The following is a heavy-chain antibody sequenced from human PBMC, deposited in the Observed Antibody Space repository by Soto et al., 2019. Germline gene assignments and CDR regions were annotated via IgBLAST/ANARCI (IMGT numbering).Heavy chain of an antibody. Sequence: QVQLVQSGAEVRKPGASVKVSCKASGYTFTSYDINWVPQATGQGLEWMGWMHPNSGNTGSAQKFQGRATMTRDTSIRTAYMELSSLRSDDTAVYYWARDNCSGNSCDPVYWGQGTQVTVSS. CDR3: ARDNCSGNSCDPVY. V-gene: IGHV1-8*01. D-gene: IGHD2-15*01. CDR1: GYTFTSYD. J-gene: IGHJ4*02. CDR2: MHPNSGNT.